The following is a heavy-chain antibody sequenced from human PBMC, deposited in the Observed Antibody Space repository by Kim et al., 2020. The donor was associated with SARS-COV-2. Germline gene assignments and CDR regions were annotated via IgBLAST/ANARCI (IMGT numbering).Heavy chain of an antibody. CDR1: GFTSRTYW. D-gene: IGHD1-1*01. V-gene: IGHV3-74*01. CDR3: ARGMFRNGLDV. J-gene: IGHJ6*02. Sequence: LRLSCAASGFTSRTYWINWVRQTPGKGLVWVSRVSGDASITHYADSVKGRFTMSRDNAENTVYLQMNSLRGDDTAVYYCARGMFRNGLDVWGQGTTVTVSS. CDR2: VSGDASIT.